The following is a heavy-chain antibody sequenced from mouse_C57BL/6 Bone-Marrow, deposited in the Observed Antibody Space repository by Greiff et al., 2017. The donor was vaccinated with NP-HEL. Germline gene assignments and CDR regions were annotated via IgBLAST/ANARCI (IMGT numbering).Heavy chain of an antibody. J-gene: IGHJ3*01. D-gene: IGHD2-5*01. Sequence: TDYNQKFKGKATLTVNKSSSTAYMELRSLTSEDSAVYYCAESKSAYWGQGTLVTVSA. CDR3: AESKSAY. V-gene: IGHV1-22*01. CDR2: T.